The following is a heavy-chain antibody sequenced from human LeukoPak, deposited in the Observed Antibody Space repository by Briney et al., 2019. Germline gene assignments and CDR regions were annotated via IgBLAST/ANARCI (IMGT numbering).Heavy chain of an antibody. V-gene: IGHV3-15*01. CDR3: ATDWAPTRTSGRPFDY. D-gene: IGHD3-10*01. Sequence: GGSLRLSCAASKFTFSNAWMSWVRQAPGKGLEWVGRIYSKTDGGTIDYAAPVKDRFTISRDDSKSTLYLQMNSLKTGDTAVYYCATDWAPTRTSGRPFDYWGQGTLVTVSS. J-gene: IGHJ4*02. CDR2: IYSKTDGGTI. CDR1: KFTFSNAW.